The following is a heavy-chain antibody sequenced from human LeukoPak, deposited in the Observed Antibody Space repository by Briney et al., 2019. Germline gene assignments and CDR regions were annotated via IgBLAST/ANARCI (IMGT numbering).Heavy chain of an antibody. CDR1: GYTLTELS. CDR3: ATRGYYDSSGYYIRYPYLDY. J-gene: IGHJ4*02. CDR2: FDPEDGET. Sequence: GASVKVSCKVSGYTLTELSMHWVRQAPGKVLEWMGGFDPEDGETIYAQKFQGRVTMTEDTSTDTAYMEQSSLRSEDTAVYYCATRGYYDSSGYYIRYPYLDYWGQGTLVTVSP. V-gene: IGHV1-24*01. D-gene: IGHD3-22*01.